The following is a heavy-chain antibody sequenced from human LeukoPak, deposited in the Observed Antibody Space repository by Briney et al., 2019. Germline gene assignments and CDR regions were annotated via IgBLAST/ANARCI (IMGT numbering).Heavy chain of an antibody. CDR3: ARTTEWEPPGSYYYYYYMDV. J-gene: IGHJ6*03. D-gene: IGHD1-26*01. V-gene: IGHV4-59*01. CDR2: VYYTGST. Sequence: SETLSLTCTVSGGYISSYYWSWIRQPPGEGLEWIGYVYYTGSTNYNPSLKSRVTISVDTSKNQFSLKLSSVTAADTAVYYCARTTEWEPPGSYYYYYYMDVWGKGTTVTVSS. CDR1: GGYISSYY.